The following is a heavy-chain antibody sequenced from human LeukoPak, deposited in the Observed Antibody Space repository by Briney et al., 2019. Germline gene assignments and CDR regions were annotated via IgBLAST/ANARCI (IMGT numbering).Heavy chain of an antibody. J-gene: IGHJ5*02. CDR2: IYYSGST. Sequence: SETLSLTCAVSGGSISSSNWWSWVRQHPGKGLEWIGYIYYSGSTYYNPSLKSRVTISVDTSKNQFSLKLSSVTAADTAVYYCARDVYAGYDYVWGSYRLPRWFDPWGQGTLVTVSS. CDR3: ARDVYAGYDYVWGSYRLPRWFDP. D-gene: IGHD3-16*02. V-gene: IGHV4-31*11. CDR1: GGSISSSNW.